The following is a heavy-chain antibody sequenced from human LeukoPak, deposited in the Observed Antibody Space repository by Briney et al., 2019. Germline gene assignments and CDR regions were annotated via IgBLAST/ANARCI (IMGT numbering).Heavy chain of an antibody. Sequence: PGGSLLLSCAASGFTFSSYSMNWVRPAPGKGLEWVSSISSSSSYIYYADSVKGRFTISRDNAKNSLYLQMNSLRAEDTAVYYCARGGESTGPLFDYWGQGTLVTVSS. D-gene: IGHD4-17*01. CDR2: ISSSSSYI. J-gene: IGHJ4*02. V-gene: IGHV3-21*01. CDR3: ARGGESTGPLFDY. CDR1: GFTFSSYS.